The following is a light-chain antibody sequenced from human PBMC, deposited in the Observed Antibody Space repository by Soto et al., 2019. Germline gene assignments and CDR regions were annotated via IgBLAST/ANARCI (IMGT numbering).Light chain of an antibody. V-gene: IGKV1-39*01. CDR1: QSIVRN. J-gene: IGKJ1*01. CDR2: TAS. CDR3: QQSYDMPWT. Sequence: IEVTQSPSSLSASVGDRVTITCRASQSIVRNLNWYQQKPGKAPELLIYTASNLESGVPSRFSGSGSGRDFSLTISSLQPEDFATYYCQQSYDMPWTFGQGTKVDIK.